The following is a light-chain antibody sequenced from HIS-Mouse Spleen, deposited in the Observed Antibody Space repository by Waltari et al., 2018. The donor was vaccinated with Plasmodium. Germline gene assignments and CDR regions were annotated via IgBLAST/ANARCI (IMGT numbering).Light chain of an antibody. V-gene: IGLV3-10*01. CDR1: ALPKKY. CDR2: EDS. Sequence: SYELTQPPSASVSPGQTARTTSSGEALPKKYASWYQQKSGQAPVLVIYEDSKRPSGIPERFSGSSSGTMATLTISGAQVEDEADYYCYSTDSSGNHRVFGGGTKLTVL. CDR3: YSTDSSGNHRV. J-gene: IGLJ3*02.